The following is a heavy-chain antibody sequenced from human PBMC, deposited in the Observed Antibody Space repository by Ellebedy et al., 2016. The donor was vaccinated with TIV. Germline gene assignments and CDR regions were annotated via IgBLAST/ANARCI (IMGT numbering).Heavy chain of an antibody. J-gene: IGHJ4*02. Sequence: GESLKISCAASGFTFSDYWMNWVRQAPGKGLEWVANIKPGGNEKFYVGSVVGRFTISRDNANNSLYLQMDGLSAEDTAVYYCARGGASRSRYWRNWGQGALVTVSS. CDR2: IKPGGNEK. CDR3: ARGGASRSRYWRN. V-gene: IGHV3-7*01. CDR1: GFTFSDYW. D-gene: IGHD2-15*01.